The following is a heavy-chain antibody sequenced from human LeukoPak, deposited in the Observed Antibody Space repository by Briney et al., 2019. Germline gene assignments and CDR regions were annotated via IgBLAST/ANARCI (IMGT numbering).Heavy chain of an antibody. J-gene: IGHJ4*02. CDR2: MNPNSGNT. V-gene: IGHV1-8*01. CDR1: GYTFTSYD. CDR3: ARSPIQYSSSGGFDY. Sequence: ASVKVSCKASGYTFTSYDINWARQATGQGLEWMGWMNPNSGNTGYAQKFQGRVTMTRNTSISTAYMELSSLRSEDTAVYYCARSPIQYSSSGGFDYWGQGTLVTVSS. D-gene: IGHD6-6*01.